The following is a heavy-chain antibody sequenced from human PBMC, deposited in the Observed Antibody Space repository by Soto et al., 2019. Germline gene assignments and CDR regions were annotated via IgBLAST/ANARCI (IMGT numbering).Heavy chain of an antibody. CDR1: GFTFDDYA. V-gene: IGHV3-9*01. J-gene: IGHJ4*02. CDR2: ISWNSGTI. D-gene: IGHD6-19*01. CDR3: AKDSTLSGWSAFDY. Sequence: EVQLVESRGGLVQPGRSLRLSCAASGFTFDDYAMHWVRQAPGKGLEWVSGISWNSGTIGYEDSVKGRFTISRDNAKNSLYLQMNSLIAEDTALYYCAKDSTLSGWSAFDYWGQGTLVTVSS.